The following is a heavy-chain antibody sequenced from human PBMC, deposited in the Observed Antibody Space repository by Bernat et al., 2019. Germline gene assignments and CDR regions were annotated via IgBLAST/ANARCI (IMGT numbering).Heavy chain of an antibody. CDR3: ARGYGDYVNYYYMDV. J-gene: IGHJ6*03. V-gene: IGHV3-53*02. CDR1: GFTVSSNY. Sequence: EVQLVETGGGLIQPGGSLRLSCEASGFTVSSNYISWVRQAPGKGLEWVSVIYSGGNTYYADSVKGRFTISRDNSKNTLSLQMNSLRGEDTAVYYCARGYGDYVNYYYMDVWGKGTTVTVSS. CDR2: IYSGGNT. D-gene: IGHD4-17*01.